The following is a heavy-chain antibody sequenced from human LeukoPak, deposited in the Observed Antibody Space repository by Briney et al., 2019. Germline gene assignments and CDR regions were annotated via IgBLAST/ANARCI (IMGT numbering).Heavy chain of an antibody. D-gene: IGHD3-3*01. Sequence: SETLSLTCTVSGGSISSGSYYWGWIRQPAGKGLEWIGRIYTSGSTNYNPSLKSRVTISVDTSKNQFSLKLSSVTAADTAVYYCARVIDPYYDFWSGYDAFDIWGQGTMVTVSS. J-gene: IGHJ3*02. V-gene: IGHV4-61*02. CDR3: ARVIDPYYDFWSGYDAFDI. CDR2: IYTSGST. CDR1: GGSISSGSYY.